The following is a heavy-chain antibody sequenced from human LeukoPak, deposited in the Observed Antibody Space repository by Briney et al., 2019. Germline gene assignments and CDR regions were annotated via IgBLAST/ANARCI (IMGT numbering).Heavy chain of an antibody. CDR2: IYYSGST. V-gene: IGHV4-59*12. D-gene: IGHD3-10*01. CDR3: ARSMVRELAFDY. Sequence: SETLSLTCTVSGGSISSYYWSWIRQPPGKGLEWIGYIYYSGSTNYNPSLKSRVTMSVDTSKNQFSLKLSSVTAADTAVYYCARSMVRELAFDYWGQGTLVTVSS. J-gene: IGHJ4*02. CDR1: GGSISSYY.